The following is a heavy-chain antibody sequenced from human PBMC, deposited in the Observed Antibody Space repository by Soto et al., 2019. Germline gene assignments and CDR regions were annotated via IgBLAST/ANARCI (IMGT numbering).Heavy chain of an antibody. CDR1: GGSFSGYY. CDR2: INHSGST. CDR3: ARGPIAAAGTRFDY. J-gene: IGHJ4*02. V-gene: IGHV4-34*01. Sequence: SETLSLTCAVYGGSFSGYYWSWIRQPPGKGLEWIGEINHSGSTNYNPSLKSRVTISVDTSKNQFSLKLSSVTAADTAVYYCARGPIAAAGTRFDYWGQGTLVTVSS. D-gene: IGHD6-13*01.